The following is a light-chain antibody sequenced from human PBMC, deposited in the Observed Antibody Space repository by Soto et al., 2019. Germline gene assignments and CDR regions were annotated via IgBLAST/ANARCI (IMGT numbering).Light chain of an antibody. CDR3: QQYNSYPLT. CDR2: DAS. J-gene: IGKJ4*01. Sequence: DIQMSQSPSTLSASIGDRVTITCRASQSISSWLAWYQQKPGKAPKLLIYDASSLESGVPSRFSGSGSGTEFTLTISSLQPDDFATYYCQQYNSYPLTFGGGTKVDIK. V-gene: IGKV1-5*01. CDR1: QSISSW.